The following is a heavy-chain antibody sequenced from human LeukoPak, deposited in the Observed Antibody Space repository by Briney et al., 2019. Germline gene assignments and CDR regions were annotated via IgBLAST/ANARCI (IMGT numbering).Heavy chain of an antibody. J-gene: IGHJ4*02. V-gene: IGHV3-53*01. Sequence: GGSLRLSCAASGFTVTTNDLSWVRQAPGKGLEWVSVIYSGGSPYYADSVKGRFTISRDNAKNSLYLQMNSLRAEDTAVYYCAREGIAARRTDYWGQGTLVTVSS. CDR2: IYSGGSP. D-gene: IGHD6-6*01. CDR3: AREGIAARRTDY. CDR1: GFTVTTND.